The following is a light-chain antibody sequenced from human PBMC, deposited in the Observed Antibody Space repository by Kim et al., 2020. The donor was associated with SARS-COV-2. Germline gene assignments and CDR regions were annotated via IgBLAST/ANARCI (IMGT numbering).Light chain of an antibody. J-gene: IGKJ2*01. CDR3: QQYSSAPDN. CDR1: QSVRRTY. V-gene: IGKV3-20*01. CDR2: VAS. Sequence: LSPGESAPLSSRATQSVRRTYLAWYQQNPGQAPRLRIYVASNRATGIPARCSGIGSGTDFTLTISRLEPEDFAVYYCQQYSSAPDNFGQGTKLEI.